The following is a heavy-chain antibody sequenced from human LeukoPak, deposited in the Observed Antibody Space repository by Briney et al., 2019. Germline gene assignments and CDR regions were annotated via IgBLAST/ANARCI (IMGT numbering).Heavy chain of an antibody. Sequence: GGSLRLSCAASGFTFSSYWIHWVRQAPGKGLEWISSITGSGRTTYYADSVKGRFIISRDNSKNTLHLQMNSLTAEDTAVYYCASGGWQLTLDYWGQGSLVTVSS. CDR2: ITGSGRTT. D-gene: IGHD3-16*01. CDR3: ASGGWQLTLDY. CDR1: GFTFSSYW. V-gene: IGHV3-23*01. J-gene: IGHJ4*02.